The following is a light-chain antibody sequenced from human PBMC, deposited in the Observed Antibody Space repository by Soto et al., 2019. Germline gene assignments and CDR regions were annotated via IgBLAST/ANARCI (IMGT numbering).Light chain of an antibody. Sequence: QSVLTQPASVSGSPGQSITISCTGTSSDVGDYNYVSWYQQHPGKAPNLLIYDVRHRPSGVSTRFSGSKSGITASLTISGLQTEDEADYYCSSYTSSATLVVFGGGTQLTVL. CDR2: DVR. J-gene: IGLJ3*02. CDR3: SSYTSSATLVV. CDR1: SSDVGDYNY. V-gene: IGLV2-14*03.